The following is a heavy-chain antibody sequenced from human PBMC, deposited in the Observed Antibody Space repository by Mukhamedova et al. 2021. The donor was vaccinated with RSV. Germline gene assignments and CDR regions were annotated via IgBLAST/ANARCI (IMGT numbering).Heavy chain of an antibody. D-gene: IGHD4/OR15-4a*01. CDR2: MYTTGST. J-gene: IGHJ1*01. Sequence: GKGLEWIGRMYTTGSTKYNPSLESRAIISADTSKNQFSLKLSSVTAADTAVSYCARSPGALTISEYFQYWGQGTLVTVSS. V-gene: IGHV4-61*02. CDR3: ARSPGALTISEYFQY.